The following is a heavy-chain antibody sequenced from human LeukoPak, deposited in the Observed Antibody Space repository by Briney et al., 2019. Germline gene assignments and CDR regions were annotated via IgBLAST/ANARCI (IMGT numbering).Heavy chain of an antibody. J-gene: IGHJ5*02. CDR1: GGTFSSYT. CDR2: IIPILGIA. CDR3: ARGYCSSTSCYGGNWFDP. V-gene: IGHV1-69*02. Sequence: SVKVSCKASGGTFSSYTISWVRQAPGQGLKWMGRIIPILGIANYAQKFQGRVTITADKSTSTAYMELSSLRSEDTAVYYCARGYCSSTSCYGGNWFDPWGQGTLVTVSS. D-gene: IGHD2-2*01.